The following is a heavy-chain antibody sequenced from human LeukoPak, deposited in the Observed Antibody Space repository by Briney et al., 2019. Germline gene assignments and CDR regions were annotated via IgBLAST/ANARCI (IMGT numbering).Heavy chain of an antibody. CDR1: GLAFSSYA. J-gene: IGHJ4*02. V-gene: IGHV3-23*01. D-gene: IGHD3-3*01. CDR3: ADYGVSGVRNNFY. CDR2: ISVASNT. Sequence: PGGSLRLSCAASGLAFSSYAMSWVRQAPGKGLVWFSTISVASNTFYADSVKARFTISRDNSRNTVYLQMTRLRADDTAVYYCADYGVSGVRNNFYWGQGTLVTVSS.